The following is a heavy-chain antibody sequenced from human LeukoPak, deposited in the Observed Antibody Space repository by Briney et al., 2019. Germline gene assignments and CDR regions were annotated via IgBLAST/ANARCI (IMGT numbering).Heavy chain of an antibody. J-gene: IGHJ4*02. D-gene: IGHD2-15*01. CDR3: AKSLHCSGGSCYFNY. V-gene: IGHV3-23*01. CDR1: GFTFSSYA. CDR2: ISGSGGST. Sequence: GGSLSLSCAASGFTFSSYAMSWVRQAPGKGLEWVSVISGSGGSTYYADSVKGRFTISRDNSKNTLYLQMNSLRAEDTAVYYCAKSLHCSGGSCYFNYWGQGTLVTVSS.